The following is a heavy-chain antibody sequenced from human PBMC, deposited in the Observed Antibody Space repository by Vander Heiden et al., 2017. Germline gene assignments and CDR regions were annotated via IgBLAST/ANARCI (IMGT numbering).Heavy chain of an antibody. V-gene: IGHV3-33*01. D-gene: IGHD3-10*01. CDR1: GFTLSNYG. CDR3: ARDGRVRGIIIRPYYYYGMDV. Sequence: VQLVEYGGGVVQPGRSMRLSCAASGFTLSNYGIHWVRQAPGKGLEWVAVTWYDGSRKYFADPVQDRFSISRDNSKVFLQMNSLRAEDTAVYYCARDGRVRGIIIRPYYYYGMDVWGQGTAVTVSS. CDR2: TWYDGSRK. J-gene: IGHJ6*02.